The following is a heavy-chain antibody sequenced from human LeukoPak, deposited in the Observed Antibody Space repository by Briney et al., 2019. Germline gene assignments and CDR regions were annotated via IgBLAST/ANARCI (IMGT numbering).Heavy chain of an antibody. Sequence: ASVKVSCKASGYTFTAYYVHWVRQAPGQGLKWMGYMVPSSGVSHYSQKFQDRVTMTRDTSTSTAYLELSGLTSDDTAVYYCLTEDKYCTSTTCGDFWGQGTLVTVSS. CDR2: MVPSSGVS. V-gene: IGHV1-2*02. D-gene: IGHD2-2*01. CDR3: LTEDKYCTSTTCGDF. J-gene: IGHJ4*02. CDR1: GYTFTAYY.